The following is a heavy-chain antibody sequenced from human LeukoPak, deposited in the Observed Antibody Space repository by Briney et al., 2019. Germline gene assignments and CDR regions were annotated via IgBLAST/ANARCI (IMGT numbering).Heavy chain of an antibody. J-gene: IGHJ4*02. CDR3: SRNPGDYDSSGYYDY. V-gene: IGHV3-23*01. CDR2: ISGSGGST. Sequence: GGSLRLSCAASGFTFTTYAMSWVRQAPGKGLEWVSAISGSGGSTYYADSVKGRFTISRDNSKNMLYLQMNSLRAEDTAVYYCSRNPGDYDSSGYYDYWGQGTLVTVSS. CDR1: GFTFTTYA. D-gene: IGHD3-22*01.